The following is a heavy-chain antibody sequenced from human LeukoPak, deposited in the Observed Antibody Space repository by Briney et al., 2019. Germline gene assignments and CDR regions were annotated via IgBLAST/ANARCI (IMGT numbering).Heavy chain of an antibody. J-gene: IGHJ4*02. CDR3: VKAPRLNGYYFDY. Sequence: GGSLRLSCAASGFTFSSYAMSWVRQAPGKGLEWVSVISGSGDNTYYADSVKGRFTISRDNSKNTLYLQMSSLRAEDTAVYYCVKAPRLNGYYFDYWGQGTLVTVSS. CDR1: GFTFSSYA. V-gene: IGHV3-23*01. D-gene: IGHD6-25*01. CDR2: ISGSGDNT.